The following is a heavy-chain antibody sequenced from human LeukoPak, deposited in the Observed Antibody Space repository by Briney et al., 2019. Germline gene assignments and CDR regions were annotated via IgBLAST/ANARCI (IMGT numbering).Heavy chain of an antibody. CDR1: GYTFTSYY. J-gene: IGHJ3*02. Sequence: ASVKVSCKASGYTFTSYYMHWVRQAPGQGLEWMGWINPNSGGTNYAQKFQGRVTMTRDTSISTAYMELSRLRSDDTAVYYCAREDPGVTFEDAFDIWGQGTMVTVSS. CDR2: INPNSGGT. CDR3: AREDPGVTFEDAFDI. D-gene: IGHD4-23*01. V-gene: IGHV1-2*02.